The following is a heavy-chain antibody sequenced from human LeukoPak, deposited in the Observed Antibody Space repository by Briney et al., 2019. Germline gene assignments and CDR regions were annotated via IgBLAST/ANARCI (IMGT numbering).Heavy chain of an antibody. Sequence: GGSLRLSCAASGFSFSSYGMHWVRQAPGKGLEWVAIIRYDGRNKNYGDPVRGRFTISRDNSKSTVSLQMNSLRVEDTAVYYCAKGCSNGGSCYIPDYWGQGTLVTVSS. J-gene: IGHJ4*02. CDR1: GFSFSSYG. D-gene: IGHD2-15*01. V-gene: IGHV3-30*02. CDR2: IRYDGRNK. CDR3: AKGCSNGGSCYIPDY.